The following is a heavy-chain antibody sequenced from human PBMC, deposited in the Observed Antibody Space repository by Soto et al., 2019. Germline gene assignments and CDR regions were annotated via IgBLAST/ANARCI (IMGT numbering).Heavy chain of an antibody. V-gene: IGHV4-31*03. J-gene: IGHJ6*02. CDR1: GGSISSGGYY. Sequence: PSETLSLTCTVSGGSISSGGYYWSGIRQHPGKGLEWIGYIYYSGSTYYNPSLKSRVTISVDTSKNQFSLKLSSVTAADTAVYYCARAHPYYYYYGMDVWGQGTTVTVSS. CDR2: IYYSGST. CDR3: ARAHPYYYYYGMDV.